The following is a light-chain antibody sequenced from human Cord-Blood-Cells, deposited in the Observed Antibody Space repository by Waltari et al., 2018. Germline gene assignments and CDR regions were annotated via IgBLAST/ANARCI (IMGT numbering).Light chain of an antibody. CDR2: SNN. J-gene: IGLJ3*02. Sequence: QSVLTQPPSASGTPGQRVTISCSGSSSNIGSNTVNWYQQLPGTAPKLPIYSNNPRPSGVPDRFSGSKAGHSASLALSGLQSEDEGDYYCAAWDESLNGWVFGGGTKLTVL. CDR3: AAWDESLNGWV. CDR1: SSNIGSNT. V-gene: IGLV1-44*01.